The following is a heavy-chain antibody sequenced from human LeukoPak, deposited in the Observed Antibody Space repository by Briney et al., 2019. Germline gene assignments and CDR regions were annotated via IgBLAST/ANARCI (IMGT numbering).Heavy chain of an antibody. J-gene: IGHJ4*02. CDR1: GESFSGYY. D-gene: IGHD2-21*02. V-gene: IGHV4-59*01. CDR2: IYYNGST. CDR3: ARDCGGDCYLGPFVY. Sequence: PSETLSLTCAVYGESFSGYYWSWIRQPPGKGLEWIGFIYYNGSTNYNPSLTSRVTISVDTSKNQFSLKLSSVTAADTAVYYCARDCGGDCYLGPFVYWGQGTLVTVSS.